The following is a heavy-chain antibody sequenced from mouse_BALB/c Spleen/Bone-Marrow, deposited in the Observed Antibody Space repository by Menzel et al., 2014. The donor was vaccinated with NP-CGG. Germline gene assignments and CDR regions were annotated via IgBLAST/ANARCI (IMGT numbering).Heavy chain of an antibody. J-gene: IGHJ3*01. Sequence: VQLQESGAELAKPGASVKMSCKASGYTFTSYWMHWVKQRLGQGLEWIGNINPSSGYTEYNQKFKDKATLTADKSSSTAYMQLSSLTSEDSAVYYCARPITTGIQAWFAYWGQGILVTVSA. CDR1: GYTFTSYW. CDR2: INPSSGYT. D-gene: IGHD2-4*01. V-gene: IGHV1-7*01. CDR3: ARPITTGIQAWFAY.